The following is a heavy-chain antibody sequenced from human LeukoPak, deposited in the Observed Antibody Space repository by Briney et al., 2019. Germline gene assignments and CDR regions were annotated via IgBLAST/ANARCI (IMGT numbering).Heavy chain of an antibody. CDR1: GFSFSVYE. Sequence: GGSLRLSCAASGFSFSVYEMHWVRQAPGKGLEWISDISSSGTTTYYADSVKGRFTISRDNAKNSLYLQMNSLRAEDTAVYYCTTITVATHFDYWGQGTLVTVSS. D-gene: IGHD5-12*01. CDR2: ISSSGTTT. V-gene: IGHV3-48*03. CDR3: TTITVATHFDY. J-gene: IGHJ4*02.